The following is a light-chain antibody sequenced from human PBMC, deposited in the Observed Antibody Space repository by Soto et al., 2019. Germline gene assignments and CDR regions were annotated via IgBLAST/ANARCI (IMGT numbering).Light chain of an antibody. CDR2: TAS. J-gene: IGKJ3*01. CDR1: QTISSW. V-gene: IGKV1-5*03. Sequence: DIQKPQSPSSLSGFVAPSVSITGRASQTISSWLAWYQQKPGKAPKLLIDTASTLKSGVPARFSGSGSVTDFTPTIRSVEPEVFAVYYCQRRSNRATFGPGTKVDIK. CDR3: QRRSNRAT.